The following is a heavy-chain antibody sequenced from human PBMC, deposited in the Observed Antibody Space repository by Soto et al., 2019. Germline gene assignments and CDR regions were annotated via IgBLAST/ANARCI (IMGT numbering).Heavy chain of an antibody. V-gene: IGHV3-23*01. J-gene: IGHJ4*02. Sequence: GGSLRLSCAASGFTFSSYAMSWVRQAPGKGLEWVSAISGSGGSTYYADSVKGRFTISRDNSKNTLYLQMNSLRAGDTAVYYCAKDDNNWNYVSDFDYWGQGTLVTVSS. CDR2: ISGSGGST. CDR1: GFTFSSYA. CDR3: AKDDNNWNYVSDFDY. D-gene: IGHD1-7*01.